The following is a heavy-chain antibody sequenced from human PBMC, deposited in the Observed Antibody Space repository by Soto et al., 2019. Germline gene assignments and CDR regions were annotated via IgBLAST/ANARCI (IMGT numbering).Heavy chain of an antibody. J-gene: IGHJ5*02. CDR3: ARGGANWNDEFDP. Sequence: GASVKVSCKASGYTFTGYYRHWVRQAPGQGLEWMGWINPNSGGTNYAQKFQGWVTMTRDTSISTAYMELSRLRSDDTAVYYCARGGANWNDEFDPWGQGTLVTVSS. D-gene: IGHD1-20*01. V-gene: IGHV1-2*04. CDR2: INPNSGGT. CDR1: GYTFTGYY.